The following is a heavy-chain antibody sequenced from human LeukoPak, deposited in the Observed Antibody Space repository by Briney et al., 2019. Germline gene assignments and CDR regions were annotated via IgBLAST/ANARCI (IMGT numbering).Heavy chain of an antibody. CDR3: ARGLSFRYCSGGSCYSRPSWFDP. CDR1: GYTFTGYY. D-gene: IGHD2-15*01. V-gene: IGHV1-8*02. CDR2: MNPNSGNT. J-gene: IGHJ5*02. Sequence: GASVKVSCKASGYTFTGYYMHWVRQATGQGLEWMGWMNPNSGNTGYAQKFQGRVTMTRNTSISTAYMELSSLRSEDTAVYYCARGLSFRYCSGGSCYSRPSWFDPWGQGTLVTVSS.